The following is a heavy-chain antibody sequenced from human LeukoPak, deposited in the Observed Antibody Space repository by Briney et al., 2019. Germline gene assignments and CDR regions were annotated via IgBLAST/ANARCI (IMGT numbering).Heavy chain of an antibody. CDR1: GFIVSSNY. Sequence: GGSLRLSCAASGFIVSSNYMSWVRQAPGKGLEWVSVIYGAGSTYYADSVKGRFTISRDNSKNTLYLQMNSLRAEDTAVYYCAKRSRVRGTPDYWGQGTLVTVSS. CDR2: IYGAGST. D-gene: IGHD1-1*01. J-gene: IGHJ4*02. CDR3: AKRSRVRGTPDY. V-gene: IGHV3-53*01.